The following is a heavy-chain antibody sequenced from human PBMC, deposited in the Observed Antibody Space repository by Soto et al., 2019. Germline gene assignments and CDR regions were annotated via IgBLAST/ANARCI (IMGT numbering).Heavy chain of an antibody. CDR1: GGSFSGYY. Sequence: QVQLQQWGAGLLKPSETLSLTCAVYGGSFSGYYWSWIRQPPGKGLEWIGEINHSGSTNYNPSLKSRVTISVETSKNQFSLKLSTVAAADTAVYYCARGNIAAAGDDYWGQGTLVTVSS. J-gene: IGHJ4*02. CDR2: INHSGST. D-gene: IGHD6-13*01. V-gene: IGHV4-34*01. CDR3: ARGNIAAAGDDY.